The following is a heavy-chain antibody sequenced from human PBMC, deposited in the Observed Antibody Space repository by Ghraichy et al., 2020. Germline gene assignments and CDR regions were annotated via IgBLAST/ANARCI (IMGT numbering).Heavy chain of an antibody. CDR3: ARAPAGTYYWDL. CDR2: MYETGRS. J-gene: IGHJ5*02. D-gene: IGHD1-26*01. V-gene: IGHV4-59*08. Sequence: SETLSLTCIVSAGSIRNYYWNWIRQPPGKGLEWLGYMYETGRSNYSPSFKSRVTMSVDTSRNQISLRLNFVTAADTAIYYCARAPAGTYYWDLWGQGTLAVVSS. CDR1: AGSIRNYY.